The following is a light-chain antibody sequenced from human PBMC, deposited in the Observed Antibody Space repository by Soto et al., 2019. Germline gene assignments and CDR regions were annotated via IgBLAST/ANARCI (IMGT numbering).Light chain of an antibody. CDR1: SSDVGNYNL. Sequence: QSVLTQPASVSGSPGQSITISCTGTSSDVGNYNLVSWYQQHPGKAPKLMIYDVSKRPSGVSNRFSGSKSGNTASLTISGLQADDEADYYCYSYAGDSYVFGTGTKVTVL. CDR2: DVS. J-gene: IGLJ1*01. CDR3: YSYAGDSYV. V-gene: IGLV2-23*02.